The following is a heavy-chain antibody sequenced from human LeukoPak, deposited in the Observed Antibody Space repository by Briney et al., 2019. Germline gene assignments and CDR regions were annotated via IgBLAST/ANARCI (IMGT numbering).Heavy chain of an antibody. V-gene: IGHV3-21*01. D-gene: IGHD2-2*01. CDR1: GFTFSSYS. CDR2: ISSSSSYI. CDR3: AMQTEQDCSCTSCYGEFDY. J-gene: IGHJ4*02. Sequence: SGGSLRLSCAASGFTFSSYSMNWVRQAPGKGLEWVSSISSSSSYIYYADSVKGRFTISRDNAKNSLYLQMNSLRAEDTAVYYCAMQTEQDCSCTSCYGEFDYWGQGTLVTVSS.